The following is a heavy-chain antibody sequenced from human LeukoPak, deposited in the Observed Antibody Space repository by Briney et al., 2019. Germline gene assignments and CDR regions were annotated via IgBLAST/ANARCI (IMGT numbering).Heavy chain of an antibody. V-gene: IGHV1-2*02. CDR3: ARSRPGLHDAFDI. CDR2: INPNSGGT. D-gene: IGHD1-14*01. CDR1: GYTFTGYY. J-gene: IGHJ3*02. Sequence: ASVKASCKASGYTFTGYYMHWVRQAPGQGLEWMGWINPNSGGTNYAQKFQGRVTMTRDTSISTAYMELSRLRSDDTAVYYCARSRPGLHDAFDIWGQGTMVTVSS.